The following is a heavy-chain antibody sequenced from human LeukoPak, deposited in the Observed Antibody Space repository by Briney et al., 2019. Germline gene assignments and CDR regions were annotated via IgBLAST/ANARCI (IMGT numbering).Heavy chain of an antibody. Sequence: PSETLSLTCTVSGGSISSGDYYRSWLRQPPGTGLEWIGYIYYSGSTYYNPSLKSRVTISVDTSKNQFSLKLSSVTAADTAVYYCAREVGAAAGTRDYFDYWGQGTLVTVSS. CDR1: GGSISSGDYY. V-gene: IGHV4-30-4*01. D-gene: IGHD6-13*01. CDR2: IYYSGST. J-gene: IGHJ4*02. CDR3: AREVGAAAGTRDYFDY.